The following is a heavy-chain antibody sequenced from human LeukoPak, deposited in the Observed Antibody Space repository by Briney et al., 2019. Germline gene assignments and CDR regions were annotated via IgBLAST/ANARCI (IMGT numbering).Heavy chain of an antibody. CDR1: GFTFSVYY. J-gene: IGHJ5*02. D-gene: IGHD6-13*01. V-gene: IGHV3-11*01. CDR3: ARDRSSSSWYRWFDP. Sequence: PGGSLRLSCAASGFTFSVYYMSWIRQAPGKGLEWVSYISSSGSTIYYADSVKGRFTISRDNAKNSLYLQMNSLRAEDTAVYYCARDRSSSSWYRWFDPWGQGTLVTVSS. CDR2: ISSSGSTI.